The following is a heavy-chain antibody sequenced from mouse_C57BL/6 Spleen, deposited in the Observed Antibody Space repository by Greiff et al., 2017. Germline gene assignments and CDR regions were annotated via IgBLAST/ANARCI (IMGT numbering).Heavy chain of an antibody. D-gene: IGHD2-1*01. CDR2: IHPSDSDT. CDR1: GYTFTSYW. V-gene: IGHV1-74*01. Sequence: QVQLQQPGADLVKPGASVKVSCKASGYTFTSYWMHWVQQSPGQGLEWIGRIHPSDSDTNYNQKVKGKATLTVDKSSDTDYMQLSSLTSEDSAVDYSAIYYGNSYYAMDYWGQGTSVTVSS. J-gene: IGHJ4*01. CDR3: AIYYGNSYYAMDY.